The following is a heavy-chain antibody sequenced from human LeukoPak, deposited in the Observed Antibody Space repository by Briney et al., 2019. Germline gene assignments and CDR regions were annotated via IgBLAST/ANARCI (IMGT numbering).Heavy chain of an antibody. CDR1: GGSFSGYY. CDR2: INHSGST. D-gene: IGHD2-2*01. Sequence: SETLSLTCAVYGGSFSGYYWSWIRQPPGKGLDWIGEINHSGSTNYNPSLKSRVTISVDTSKNQFSLKLSSVTAADTAVYYCARDDIVVVPAAKLFYYYMDVWGKGTTVTASS. J-gene: IGHJ6*03. CDR3: ARDDIVVVPAAKLFYYYMDV. V-gene: IGHV4-34*01.